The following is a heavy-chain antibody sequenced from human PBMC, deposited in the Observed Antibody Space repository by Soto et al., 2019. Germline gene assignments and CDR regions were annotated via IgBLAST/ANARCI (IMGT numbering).Heavy chain of an antibody. CDR1: LFTFSRYW. J-gene: IGHJ6*03. V-gene: IGHV3-7*01. D-gene: IGHD3-10*01. CDR3: AKSGSNFFASGSSLPYYMDV. Sequence: EVQLVESGGGLVQPGGSLRLSCEASLFTFSRYWMTWVRLAPGKGLEWVANIRQDGSEKYYVDSVKGRFTISRDNAKNSLSLQSNNLRPGDTAVYYCAKSGSNFFASGSSLPYYMDVWGKGTTVTVSS. CDR2: IRQDGSEK.